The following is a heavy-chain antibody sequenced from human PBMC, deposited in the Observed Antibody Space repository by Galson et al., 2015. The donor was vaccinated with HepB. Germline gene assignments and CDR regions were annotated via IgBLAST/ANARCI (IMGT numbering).Heavy chain of an antibody. CDR3: AKDSVGWRGEGSCNL. CDR2: ISYDGSNK. V-gene: IGHV3-30*18. D-gene: IGHD1-26*01. CDR1: GFTFSSYG. J-gene: IGHJ2*01. Sequence: SLRLSCAASGFTFSSYGMHWVRQAPGKGLEWVAVISYDGSNKYYADSVKGRFTISRDNSKNTLYLQMNSLRAEDTAVYYCAKDSVGWRGEGSCNLWGRGTLVTVSS.